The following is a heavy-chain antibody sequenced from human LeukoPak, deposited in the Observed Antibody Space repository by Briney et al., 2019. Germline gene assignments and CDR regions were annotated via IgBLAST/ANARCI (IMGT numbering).Heavy chain of an antibody. D-gene: IGHD2-21*02. J-gene: IGHJ4*02. V-gene: IGHV3-30*04. CDR1: GFVFSNNA. CDR2: ISSDGTNK. Sequence: QSGGSLRLSCAASGFVFSNNAMQWVRQAPGKGLEWVAVISSDGTNKVYADSVKGRFTISRDSSKNTLYLQMNSLRPEDTAVYYCARERRGDCTFDYWGQGTLVTVSS. CDR3: ARERRGDCTFDY.